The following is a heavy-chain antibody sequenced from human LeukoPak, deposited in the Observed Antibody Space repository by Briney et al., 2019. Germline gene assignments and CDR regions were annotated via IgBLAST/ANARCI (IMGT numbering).Heavy chain of an antibody. Sequence: SETLSLTCTVSGYSISSGYYWGWIRQPPGKGLEWIGSIYHSGSTYYNPSLKSRVTISVDTSKNQFSLKLSSVTAADTAVYYCARERRFGELFLSYYYYMDVWGKGTTVTISS. V-gene: IGHV4-38-2*02. J-gene: IGHJ6*03. CDR1: GYSISSGYY. CDR3: ARERRFGELFLSYYYYMDV. CDR2: IYHSGST. D-gene: IGHD3-10*01.